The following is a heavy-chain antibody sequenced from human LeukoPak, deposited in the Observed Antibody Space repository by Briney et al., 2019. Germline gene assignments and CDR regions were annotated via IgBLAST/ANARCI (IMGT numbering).Heavy chain of an antibody. V-gene: IGHV3-23*01. CDR1: GFTFSSYA. CDR2: ISGSGGST. J-gene: IGHJ4*02. CDR3: AKDQGGIAAAAPFDY. D-gene: IGHD6-13*01. Sequence: GGSLRLSCAASGFTFSSYAMSWVRQAPGKGLEWVSAISGSGGSTYYADSAKGRFTISRDNSKNTLYLQMNSLRAEDTAVYYCAKDQGGIAAAAPFDYWGQGTLVTVSS.